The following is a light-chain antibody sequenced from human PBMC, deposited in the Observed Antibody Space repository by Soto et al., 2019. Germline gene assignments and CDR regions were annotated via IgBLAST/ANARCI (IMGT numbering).Light chain of an antibody. J-gene: IGKJ1*01. CDR2: AAS. CDR3: QLYGSSPRWT. V-gene: IGKV1-6*01. Sequence: IAMTQSPSSLSASVGDRVTITCRASQGIRNDLGWYQQKPGKAPKLLIYAASSLQSGVPSRFSGSGSGTDFTLTISSLQPEDFAVYYCQLYGSSPRWTFGQGTKVDI. CDR1: QGIRND.